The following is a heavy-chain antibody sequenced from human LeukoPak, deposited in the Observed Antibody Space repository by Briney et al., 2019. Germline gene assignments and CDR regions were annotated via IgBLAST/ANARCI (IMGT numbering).Heavy chain of an antibody. CDR3: ARDSHSGYSYGYVKYYYYYMDV. CDR2: INPNSGGT. J-gene: IGHJ6*03. V-gene: IGHV1-2*02. Sequence: ASVKVSCKASGYTFTGYYMHWVRQAPGQGLEWMGWINPNSGGTNYAQKFQGRVTMTRDTSISTAYMELSRLRSDDTAVYYCARDSHSGYSYGYVKYYYYYMDVWGKGTTVTVSS. CDR1: GYTFTGYY. D-gene: IGHD5-18*01.